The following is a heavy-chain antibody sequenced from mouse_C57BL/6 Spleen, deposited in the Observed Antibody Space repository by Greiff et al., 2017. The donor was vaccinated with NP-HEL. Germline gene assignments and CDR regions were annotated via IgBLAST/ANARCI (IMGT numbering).Heavy chain of an antibody. J-gene: IGHJ1*03. V-gene: IGHV3-6*01. CDR1: GYSITSGYY. D-gene: IGHD4-1*01. CDR2: ISYDGSN. CDR3: ARGWDSGYFDV. Sequence: ESGPGLVKPSQSLSLTCSVTGYSITSGYYWNWIRQFPGNKLEWMGYISYDGSNNYNPSLKNRISITRDTSKNQFFLKLNSVTTEDTATYYCARGWDSGYFDVWGTGTTVTVSS.